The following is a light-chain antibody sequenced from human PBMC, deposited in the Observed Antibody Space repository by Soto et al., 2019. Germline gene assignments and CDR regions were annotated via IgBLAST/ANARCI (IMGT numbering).Light chain of an antibody. CDR3: QSYDSSLSGEEV. CDR2: GNS. J-gene: IGLJ2*01. Sequence: QSVLTQPPSVSGAPGQRVTISCTGSSSNIGAGYDVHWYQQLPGTAPKLLIYGNSNRPSGVPDRFSGSKSGTSASLAITGLQAEDEADYYSQSYDSSLSGEEVFGGGTKLTVL. V-gene: IGLV1-40*01. CDR1: SSNIGAGYD.